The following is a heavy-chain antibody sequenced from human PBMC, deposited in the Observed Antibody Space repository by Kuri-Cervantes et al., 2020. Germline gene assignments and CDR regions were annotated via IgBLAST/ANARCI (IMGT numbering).Heavy chain of an antibody. CDR3: ARSPDCSGGSCYSDYYYYYYMDV. D-gene: IGHD2-15*01. CDR1: GGTFSSYA. V-gene: IGHV1-8*02. J-gene: IGHJ6*03. CDR2: MNPNSGNT. Sequence: ASVKVSCKASGGTFSSYAISWVRQATGQGFEWMGWMNPNSGNTGYAQKFQGRVTMTRNTSISTAYMELSSLRSEDTAIYFCARSPDCSGGSCYSDYYYYYYMDVWGKGTTVTVSS.